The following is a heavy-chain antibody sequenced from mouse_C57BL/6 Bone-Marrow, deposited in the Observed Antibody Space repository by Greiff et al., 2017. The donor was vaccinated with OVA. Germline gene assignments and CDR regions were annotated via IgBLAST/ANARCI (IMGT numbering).Heavy chain of an antibody. CDR1: GYTFTSYW. Sequence: QVQLQQPGAELVRPGSSVKLSCKASGYTFTSYWMDWVKQRPGQGLEWIGNIYPSDSETHYNQKFKDKATLTVDKSSSTAYMQLSSLTSEDSAVYYCARNYYGSSFYWYFDVWGTGTTGTVSS. V-gene: IGHV1-61*01. D-gene: IGHD1-1*01. CDR2: IYPSDSET. CDR3: ARNYYGSSFYWYFDV. J-gene: IGHJ1*03.